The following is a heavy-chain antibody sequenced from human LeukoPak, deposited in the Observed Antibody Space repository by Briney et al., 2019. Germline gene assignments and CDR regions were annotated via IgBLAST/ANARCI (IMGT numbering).Heavy chain of an antibody. CDR3: AKRWGGGDYEGWFDP. Sequence: GGSLRLSCAASRFTFRNYWMSWVRQAPGKGLEWVSAISGSDGSTYYADSVKGRFTISRDNSKNTLYLQMNSLRAEDTAVYYCAKRWGGGDYEGWFDPWGQGTLVTVSS. J-gene: IGHJ5*02. D-gene: IGHD4-17*01. V-gene: IGHV3-23*01. CDR2: ISGSDGST. CDR1: RFTFRNYW.